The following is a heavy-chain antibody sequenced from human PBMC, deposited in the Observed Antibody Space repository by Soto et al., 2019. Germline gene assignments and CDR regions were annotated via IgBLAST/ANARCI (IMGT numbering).Heavy chain of an antibody. V-gene: IGHV4-59*08. CDR3: ARSRRYGSGSFHIDY. CDR1: GGSISSYY. J-gene: IGHJ4*02. D-gene: IGHD3-10*01. CDR2: IYYSGST. Sequence: ASETLSLTCTVSGGSISSYYWSWIRQPPGKGLEWIGYIYYSGSTNYNPSLKSRVTISVDTSKNQFSLKLSSVTAADTAVYYCARSRRYGSGSFHIDYWGQGTLVTVSS.